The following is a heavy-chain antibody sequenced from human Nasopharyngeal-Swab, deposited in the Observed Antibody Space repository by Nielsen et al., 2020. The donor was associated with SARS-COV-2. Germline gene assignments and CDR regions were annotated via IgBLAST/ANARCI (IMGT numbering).Heavy chain of an antibody. CDR1: GFTFSDCY. D-gene: IGHD6-13*01. CDR3: ARSTSSSWYRPLDY. Sequence: GESLKISCAASGFTFSDCYMSWIRQAPGKGLEWVSYISSSSSYTDYADSVKGRFTISRDNAKNSLYLQMDNLRAEDTAVYYCARSTSSSWYRPLDYWGQGTLV. CDR2: ISSSSSYT. V-gene: IGHV3-11*03. J-gene: IGHJ4*02.